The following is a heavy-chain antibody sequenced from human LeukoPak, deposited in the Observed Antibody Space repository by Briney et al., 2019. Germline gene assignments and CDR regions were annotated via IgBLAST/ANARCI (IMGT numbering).Heavy chain of an antibody. J-gene: IGHJ4*02. CDR2: ISYDASNK. Sequence: PGGSLRLSCAASGFTFSSYAMHWVRQAPGKGLEWVALISYDASNKYYADSVKGRFTISRDNSENTLYLQMNSLKTEDTAVYYCTTDYYGLVESDYWGQGTLVTVSS. CDR1: GFTFSSYA. V-gene: IGHV3-30*04. CDR3: TTDYYGLVESDY. D-gene: IGHD3-10*01.